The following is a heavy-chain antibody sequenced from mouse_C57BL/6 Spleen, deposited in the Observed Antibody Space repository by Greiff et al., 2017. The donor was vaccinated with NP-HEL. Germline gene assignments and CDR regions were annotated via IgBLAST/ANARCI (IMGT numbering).Heavy chain of an antibody. CDR1: GYTFTDYY. J-gene: IGHJ2*01. CDR2: INPNNGGT. CDR3: ARMLYGTHYFDY. D-gene: IGHD1-1*01. Sequence: EVQLQQSGPELVKPGASVKISCKASGYTFTDYYMNWVKQSHGKSLEWIGDINPNNGGTSYNQKFKGKATLTVDKSSSTAYMELRSLTSEDSAVYYCARMLYGTHYFDYWGQGTTLTVSS. V-gene: IGHV1-26*01.